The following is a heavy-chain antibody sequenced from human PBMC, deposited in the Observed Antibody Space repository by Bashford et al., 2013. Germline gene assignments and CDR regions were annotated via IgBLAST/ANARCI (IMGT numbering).Heavy chain of an antibody. J-gene: IGHJ6*02. Sequence: SVKVSCKASGGTFSSYAISWVRQAPGQGLEWMGGIIPIFGTANYAQKFQGRVTITADESTSTAYMELSSLRSEDTAVYYCARVRRLYQLGGYYGMDVWGQGTTVTVSS. D-gene: IGHD2-2*01. CDR3: ARVRRLYQLGGYYGMDV. CDR1: GGTFSSYA. V-gene: IGHV1-69*13. CDR2: IIPIFGTA.